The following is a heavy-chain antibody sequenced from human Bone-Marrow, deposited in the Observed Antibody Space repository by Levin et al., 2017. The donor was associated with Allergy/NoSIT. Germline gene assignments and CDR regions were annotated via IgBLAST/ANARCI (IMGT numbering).Heavy chain of an antibody. J-gene: IGHJ4*02. V-gene: IGHV4-30-2*01. CDR1: GASISSGDYS. D-gene: IGHD3-10*01. CDR2: IYHSGST. Sequence: LRLSCAVSGASISSGDYSWSWIRQPPGKGLEWIGYIYHSGSTTYNPSLKSRLTISLDRSKNLFSLKLSSVTAADTAVYYCAGDYGSGSYRFDYWGQGALVTVSS. CDR3: AGDYGSGSYRFDY.